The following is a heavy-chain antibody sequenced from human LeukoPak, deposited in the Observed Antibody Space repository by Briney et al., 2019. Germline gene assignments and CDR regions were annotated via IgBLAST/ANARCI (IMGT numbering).Heavy chain of an antibody. CDR3: ARNDIREYNWFDP. CDR1: GYTFTGYY. V-gene: IGHV1-2*02. J-gene: IGHJ5*02. D-gene: IGHD1-1*01. CDR2: INPNSGGT. Sequence: ASVKVSCKASGYTFTGYYMHWVRQAPGRGLEWMGWINPNSGGTNYAQKFQGRVTMTRDTSISTAYMELSRLRSDDTAVYYRARNDIREYNWFDPWGQGTLVTVSS.